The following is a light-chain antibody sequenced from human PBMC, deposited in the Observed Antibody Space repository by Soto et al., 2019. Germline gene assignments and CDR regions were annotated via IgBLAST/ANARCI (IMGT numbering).Light chain of an antibody. CDR3: QQYESHST. CDR2: KAS. Sequence: DVQMTQSPSTLSASVGDKITITCRASQSVGRWLAWYQQKPGKAPEVLIYKASTLKYGVPSRFSGSGSGTEFSLTISSLQPDDFATYFCQQYESHSTFGQGTKVEIK. V-gene: IGKV1-5*03. CDR1: QSVGRW. J-gene: IGKJ1*01.